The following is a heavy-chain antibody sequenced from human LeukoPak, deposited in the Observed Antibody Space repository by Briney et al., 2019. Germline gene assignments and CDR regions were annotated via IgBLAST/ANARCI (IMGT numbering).Heavy chain of an antibody. D-gene: IGHD6-13*01. V-gene: IGHV4-39*01. Sequence: TPSETLSLTCTVSGGSISSGTYYWGWIRQPPGKGLEWIGSFYNSGSTYYNPSLKSRVIIAVETSKNQFSLKLSSVTAADTAVYYCARLGEYSSSWPFDYWGQGTLVTVSS. CDR1: GGSISSGTYY. J-gene: IGHJ4*02. CDR2: FYNSGST. CDR3: ARLGEYSSSWPFDY.